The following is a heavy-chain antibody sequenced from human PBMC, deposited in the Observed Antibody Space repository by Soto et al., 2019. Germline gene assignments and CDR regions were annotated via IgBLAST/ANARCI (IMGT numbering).Heavy chain of an antibody. CDR2: ISYTGNT. CDR1: GGSISTYY. CDR3: ARAQSFEFHIWFGP. Sequence: QVQLQESGPGLVKPSETLSLTCTVTGGSISTYYWSWIRQPPGKGLEWIGHISYTGNTNYNPSLKSGVTISVDTSTNRFSLRLRSVSAADTAVYYCARAQSFEFHIWFGPWGPGTLVNFAS. V-gene: IGHV4-59*13. D-gene: IGHD3-10*01. J-gene: IGHJ5*02.